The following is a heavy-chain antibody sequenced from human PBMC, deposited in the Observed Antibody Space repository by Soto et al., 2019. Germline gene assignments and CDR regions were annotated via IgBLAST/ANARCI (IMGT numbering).Heavy chain of an antibody. J-gene: IGHJ4*02. D-gene: IGHD2-15*01. CDR1: GGSISTGGYY. CDR3: ARGLSVALCDN. Sequence: QVQLQESGPGLVKPSQTLSLTCTVSGGSISTGGYYWTWIRQHPGKGLEWIGYIYYSGSTYYNPSLKSRVTISVDTSKNPFSLKLSSVAAADTAVYYCARGLSVALCDNWGQGTLVNVSS. V-gene: IGHV4-31*03. CDR2: IYYSGST.